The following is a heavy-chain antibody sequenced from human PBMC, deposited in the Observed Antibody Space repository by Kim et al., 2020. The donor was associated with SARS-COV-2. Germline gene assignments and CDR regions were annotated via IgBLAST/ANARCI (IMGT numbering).Heavy chain of an antibody. Sequence: GGSLRLSCAPSGFSVRNTYLSWVRQAPGKGLEWVSLIFSDGRTFYADSVKGRFTVSKDNSKDTLYLQMNSLGAEDTAVYFCARAGYYSSGHYFDFPFDLWGQGTLVTVSS. D-gene: IGHD3-22*01. CDR3: ARAGYYSSGHYFDFPFDL. J-gene: IGHJ4*02. CDR2: IFSDGRT. V-gene: IGHV3-66*01. CDR1: GFSVRNTY.